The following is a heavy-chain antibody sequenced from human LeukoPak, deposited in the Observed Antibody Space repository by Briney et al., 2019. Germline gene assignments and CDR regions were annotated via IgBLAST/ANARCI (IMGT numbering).Heavy chain of an antibody. CDR3: ARLSQTPDYYGSGGYFYLGY. CDR2: MNPNTGNT. Sequence: ASVRVSCKGYRYTFSSYDINWVRQAPGQGFEWMGWMNPNTGNTGYAPKFQGRVTMTRDTSISTAYMELRGLRSEDTAVYYCARLSQTPDYYGSGGYFYLGYWGQGTRVTVSS. J-gene: IGHJ4*02. V-gene: IGHV1-8*01. D-gene: IGHD3-22*01. CDR1: RYTFSSYD.